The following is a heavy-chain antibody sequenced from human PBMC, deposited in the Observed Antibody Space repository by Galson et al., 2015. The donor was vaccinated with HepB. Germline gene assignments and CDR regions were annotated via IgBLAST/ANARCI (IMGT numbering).Heavy chain of an antibody. Sequence: SLRLSCAASEFTVSNSYMSWVRQAPGKGLEWLSVIYSGGHAFYADSVKGRFTISRNPSKNTVYLQMNSLRVEDTAVYYCASPFCIGGNCYPLWYWGQGTLVTVSS. V-gene: IGHV3-53*01. CDR3: ASPFCIGGNCYPLWY. J-gene: IGHJ4*02. D-gene: IGHD2-21*02. CDR2: IYSGGHA. CDR1: EFTVSNSY.